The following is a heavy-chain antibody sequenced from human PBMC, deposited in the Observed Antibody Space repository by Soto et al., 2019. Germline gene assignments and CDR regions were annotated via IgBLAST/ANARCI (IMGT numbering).Heavy chain of an antibody. CDR2: ISNSGDDT. Sequence: PGGSLRLSCVMSGFTFSDHAMSWVLQAPGKGLEWVSTISNSGDDTYYADSVKGRFTMSRDNSKNTLYLQMNNLRADDTAVYYCAKAGASGSFYKHFDSWGRGTLVTVSS. V-gene: IGHV3-23*01. CDR1: GFTFSDHA. CDR3: AKAGASGSFYKHFDS. D-gene: IGHD3-10*01. J-gene: IGHJ4*02.